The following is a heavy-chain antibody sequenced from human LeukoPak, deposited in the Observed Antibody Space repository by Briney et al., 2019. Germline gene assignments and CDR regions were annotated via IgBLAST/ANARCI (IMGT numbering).Heavy chain of an antibody. V-gene: IGHV4-30-4*01. J-gene: IGHJ5*02. CDR1: GGSISSGDYY. Sequence: SETLSLTCTVSGGSISSGDYYWSWIRQPPGKGLEWIAYMYYSGSTYYNPSLKSRVTMSADTSKNQLSLKLSSVTAADTPVYYCARPYYYDSRIDPWGQGILLTVSS. CDR2: MYYSGST. CDR3: ARPYYYDSRIDP. D-gene: IGHD3-22*01.